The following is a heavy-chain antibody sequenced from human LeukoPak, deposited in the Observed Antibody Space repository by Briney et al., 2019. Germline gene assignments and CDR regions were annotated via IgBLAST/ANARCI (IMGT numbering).Heavy chain of an antibody. D-gene: IGHD2/OR15-2a*01. V-gene: IGHV3-21*01. CDR3: ARGQRMTDAFDI. Sequence: GGSLRLSCAASGLTFSSYSMNWVRQAPGKGLEWVSTISSSSSYIYYADSVKGRFTISRDNAKNSLYLQMNSLRAEDTAVYYYARGQRMTDAFDIWGQGTMVTVSS. J-gene: IGHJ3*02. CDR1: GLTFSSYS. CDR2: ISSSSSYI.